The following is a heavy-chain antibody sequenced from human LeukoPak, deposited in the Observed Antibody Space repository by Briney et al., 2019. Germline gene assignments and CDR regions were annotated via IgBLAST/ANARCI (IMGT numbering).Heavy chain of an antibody. Sequence: PGRSLRLSCAASGFTFSSYAMHGVRQSPGKGLDWVAVISDDGSNKYYADSVKGRFTISRDNSKNTLYLQMNSLRAEDTAVYYCARGQAYYYDSSGYYSDAFDIWGQGTMVTVSS. CDR3: ARGQAYYYDSSGYYSDAFDI. CDR1: GFTFSSYA. D-gene: IGHD3-22*01. J-gene: IGHJ3*02. CDR2: ISDDGSNK. V-gene: IGHV3-30-3*01.